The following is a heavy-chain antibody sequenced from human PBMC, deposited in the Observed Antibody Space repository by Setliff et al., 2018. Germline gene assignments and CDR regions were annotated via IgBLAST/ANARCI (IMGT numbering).Heavy chain of an antibody. CDR2: ISASGDTT. CDR1: GYTSSSYA. J-gene: IGHJ2*01. V-gene: IGHV3-23*01. Sequence: PGGSLRLSCAASGYTSSSYAMTWVRQAPGQGLEWVSIISASGDTTYYADSVKGRFTISRDNSKNTLYLQMNSLRAEDTAVYYCAKDSFMTTVTTIYWYFDLWGRGTLVTVSS. CDR3: AKDSFMTTVTTIYWYFDL. D-gene: IGHD4-17*01.